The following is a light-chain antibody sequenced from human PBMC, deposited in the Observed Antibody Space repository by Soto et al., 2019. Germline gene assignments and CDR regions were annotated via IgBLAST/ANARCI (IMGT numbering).Light chain of an antibody. CDR1: SSDVGGSNF. V-gene: IGLV2-14*03. Sequence: SALTQPASVSDSPGQSITISCTGTSSDVGGSNFVSWYQQHPGKPPKLIIYDVANRPSGVSNRFSGSKSGSTASLIISRLQTEDEADYYCVSYTSRTTYVFGTGTKLTVL. CDR2: DVA. CDR3: VSYTSRTTYV. J-gene: IGLJ1*01.